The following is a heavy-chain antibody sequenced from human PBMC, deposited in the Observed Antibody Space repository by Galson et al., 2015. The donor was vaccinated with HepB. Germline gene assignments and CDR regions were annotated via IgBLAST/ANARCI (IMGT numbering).Heavy chain of an antibody. CDR1: GDSIRSSDYY. D-gene: IGHD3/OR15-3a*01. Sequence: ETLSLTCTVSGDSIRSSDYYWAWIRQPPEKGLEWIGSIYYSESTWYSPSLKSRVTISVDTSKNQFSLKLTSVTAADTAIYFCARHWTNPNFDYWGQGTLVTVSS. V-gene: IGHV4-39*01. CDR3: ARHWTNPNFDY. J-gene: IGHJ4*02. CDR2: IYYSEST.